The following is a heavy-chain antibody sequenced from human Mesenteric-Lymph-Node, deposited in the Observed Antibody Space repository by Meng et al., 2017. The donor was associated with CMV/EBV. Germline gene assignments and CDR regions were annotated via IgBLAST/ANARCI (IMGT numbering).Heavy chain of an antibody. CDR1: DCVSSNSAA. CDR2: TNYRSKSDI. CDR3: LRDTAVGKGAFDY. D-gene: IGHD5-18*01. V-gene: IGHV6-1*01. Sequence: DCVSSNSAAWNWIMQSPSRGLEWLGRTNYRSKSDIDYAVSVQSRITINPDTSKNQFSLQLNSVNPEDTAVYYCLRDTAVGKGAFDYWGQGTLVTVSS. J-gene: IGHJ4*02.